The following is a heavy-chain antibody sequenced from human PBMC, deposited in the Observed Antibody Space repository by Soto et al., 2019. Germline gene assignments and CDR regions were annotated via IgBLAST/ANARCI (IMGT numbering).Heavy chain of an antibody. D-gene: IGHD6-6*01. Sequence: SETLSLTCAVHGGSFSGYYWSWIRQPPGKGLEWIGEINHSGSTNYNPSLKSRVTISVDTSKNQFSLKLSSVTAADTAVYYCARGDRIAARRLYYWGQGTLVTVSS. V-gene: IGHV4-34*01. CDR1: GGSFSGYY. CDR3: ARGDRIAARRLYY. J-gene: IGHJ4*02. CDR2: INHSGST.